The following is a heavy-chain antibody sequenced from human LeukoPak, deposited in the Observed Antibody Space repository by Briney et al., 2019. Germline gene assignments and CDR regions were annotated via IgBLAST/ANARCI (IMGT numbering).Heavy chain of an antibody. J-gene: IGHJ4*02. CDR1: GYTFTSYG. V-gene: IGHV1-18*01. Sequence: ASVKVSCKASGYTFTSYGISWVRQAPGQGLEWMGWISAYNGNTNYAQKLQGRVTMTTDTSTSTAYMELRSLRSDDTAAYYCARTTLYYYDSSGYFGYWGQGTLVTVSS. D-gene: IGHD3-22*01. CDR2: ISAYNGNT. CDR3: ARTTLYYYDSSGYFGY.